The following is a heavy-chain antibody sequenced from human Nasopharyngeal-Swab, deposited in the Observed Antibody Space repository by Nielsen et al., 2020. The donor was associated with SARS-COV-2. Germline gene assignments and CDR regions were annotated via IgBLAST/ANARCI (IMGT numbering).Heavy chain of an antibody. J-gene: IGHJ5*02. D-gene: IGHD2-21*01. V-gene: IGHV3-74*01. CDR3: AIDVAGADSA. CDR1: GFTFSRYW. CDR2: LDTDGSTT. Sequence: GGSLRLSCAASGFTFSRYWMHWVRQVPGKGLVWVSRLDTDGSTTDHADSVKGRCTISRDNAKNTLYLQMNNLRAEDKALYYCAIDVAGADSAWGQGTLVTVSS.